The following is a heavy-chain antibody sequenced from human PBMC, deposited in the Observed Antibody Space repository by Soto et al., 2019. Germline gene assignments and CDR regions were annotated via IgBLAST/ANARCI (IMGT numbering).Heavy chain of an antibody. CDR1: GGTFSSYA. D-gene: IGHD2-21*02. V-gene: IGHV1-69*12. CDR3: ARGTEYCGGDCYSGYWYFDL. Sequence: QVQLVQSGAEVKKPGSSVKVSCKASGGTFSSYAISWVRQAPGQGLEWMGGIIPIFGTANYAQKFQGRVTIRADESXXTXYXXLGSLRSEDTAVYYCARGTEYCGGDCYSGYWYFDLWGRGTLVTVSS. CDR2: IIPIFGTA. J-gene: IGHJ2*01.